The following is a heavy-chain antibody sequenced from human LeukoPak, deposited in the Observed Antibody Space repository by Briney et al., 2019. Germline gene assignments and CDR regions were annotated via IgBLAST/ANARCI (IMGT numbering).Heavy chain of an antibody. Sequence: GGSLRLSCAASGFTFSSYGMHWVRQAPDKGLEWVAFVWYDETNKYSADSVKGRFTIPRDNSKNTLYLQMNSLRADDTAVYYCAKPGGGSSIGYWGQGTPVTVFS. V-gene: IGHV3-30*02. D-gene: IGHD6-6*01. J-gene: IGHJ4*02. CDR3: AKPGGGSSIGY. CDR1: GFTFSSYG. CDR2: VWYDETNK.